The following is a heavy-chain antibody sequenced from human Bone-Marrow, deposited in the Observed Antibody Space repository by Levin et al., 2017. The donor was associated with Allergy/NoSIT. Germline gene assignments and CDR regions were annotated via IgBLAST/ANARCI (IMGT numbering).Heavy chain of an antibody. CDR2: INHSGST. J-gene: IGHJ4*02. CDR1: GGSFSGYY. Sequence: SETLSLTCAVYGGSFSGYYWSWIRQPPGKGLEWIGEINHSGSTNYNPSLKSRVTISVDTSKNQFSLKLSSVTAADTAVYYCARRVPSSFDYWGQGTLVTVSS. D-gene: IGHD6-6*01. CDR3: ARRVPSSFDY. V-gene: IGHV4-34*01.